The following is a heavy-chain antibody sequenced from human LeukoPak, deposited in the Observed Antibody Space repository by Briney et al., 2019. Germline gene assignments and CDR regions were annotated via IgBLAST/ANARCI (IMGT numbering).Heavy chain of an antibody. CDR1: GFTFSSYA. CDR3: AKDAGGRIAAAGTAYFDY. CDR2: ISGSGGST. J-gene: IGHJ4*02. V-gene: IGHV3-23*01. Sequence: PGGSLRLSCAASGFTFSSYAMSWVRQAPGKGLEWVSAISGSGGSTYYADSVKGRFTISRDNSKNTLYLQMNSLRAEDTAVYYCAKDAGGRIAAAGTAYFDYWGQGTLVTVSS. D-gene: IGHD6-13*01.